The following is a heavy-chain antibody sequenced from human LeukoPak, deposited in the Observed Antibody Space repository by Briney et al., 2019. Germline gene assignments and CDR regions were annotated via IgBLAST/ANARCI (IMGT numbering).Heavy chain of an antibody. CDR1: GYTFTGYY. CDR3: ARMKRLYDSSGYPYAFDI. J-gene: IGHJ3*02. D-gene: IGHD3-22*01. V-gene: IGHV1-2*02. CDR2: INPNSGGT. Sequence: ASVKVSCKASGYTFTGYYMHWVRQAPGQGLEWMGWINPNSGGTNYAQKFQDRVTMTRDTSISTAYMELSRLRSDDTAVYYCARMKRLYDSSGYPYAFDIWGQGTMVTVSS.